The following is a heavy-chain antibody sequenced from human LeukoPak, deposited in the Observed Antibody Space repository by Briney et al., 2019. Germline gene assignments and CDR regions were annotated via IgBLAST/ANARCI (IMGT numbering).Heavy chain of an antibody. J-gene: IGHJ6*03. D-gene: IGHD4-11*01. CDR3: AIDYSNYPNYYYYMDV. CDR1: GGTFSSYA. V-gene: IGHV1-69*05. CDR2: IIPIFGTA. Sequence: SVKVSCKASGGTFSSYAISWVRQAPGQGLEWMGGIIPIFGTANYAQNFQGRVTITTDESTSTAYMELSNLRSEDTAVYYCAIDYSNYPNYYYYMDVWGKGTTVTVSS.